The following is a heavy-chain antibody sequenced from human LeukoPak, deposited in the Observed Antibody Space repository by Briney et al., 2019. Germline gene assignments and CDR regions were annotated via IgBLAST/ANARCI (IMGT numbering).Heavy chain of an antibody. V-gene: IGHV4-34*01. CDR3: ASGNWGHFDY. J-gene: IGHJ4*02. CDR1: GGSFSGYY. Sequence: SETLSLTCAVYGGSFSGYYWSWIRQPPGKGLEWIGEINHSGSTNYSPSLKSRVTISVDTSKNQFSLKLSSVTAADTAVYYCASGNWGHFDYWGQGTLVTVSS. CDR2: INHSGST. D-gene: IGHD3-16*01.